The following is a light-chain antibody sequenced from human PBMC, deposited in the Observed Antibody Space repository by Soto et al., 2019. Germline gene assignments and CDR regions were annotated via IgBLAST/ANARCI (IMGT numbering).Light chain of an antibody. CDR2: EVS. J-gene: IGLJ2*01. V-gene: IGLV2-14*01. CDR1: ISDVGAYNY. Sequence: QSVLTQPASVSGSPGQSITVSCTGTISDVGAYNYVSWYQQHPGKAPKLIIYEVSNRPSGVSDRFSGSKSGNTASLTISGLQAEDEADYYCSSHVSSSTVFGGGTKLTVL. CDR3: SSHVSSSTV.